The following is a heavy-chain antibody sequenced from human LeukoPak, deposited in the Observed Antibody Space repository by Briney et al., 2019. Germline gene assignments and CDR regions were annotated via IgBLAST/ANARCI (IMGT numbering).Heavy chain of an antibody. J-gene: IGHJ6*02. CDR3: ARPPTYGRIAVAGTRSGVDYYGMDV. CDR1: GFTVSSNY. D-gene: IGHD6-19*01. CDR2: IYSGGST. V-gene: IGHV3-66*04. Sequence: GGSLRLSCAASGFTVSSNYMSWVRQAPGEGLKWVSVIYSGGSTYYADSVKGRFTISRDNSKNTLYLPMNSLRAEDTAVYYCARPPTYGRIAVAGTRSGVDYYGMDVWGQGTTVTVSS.